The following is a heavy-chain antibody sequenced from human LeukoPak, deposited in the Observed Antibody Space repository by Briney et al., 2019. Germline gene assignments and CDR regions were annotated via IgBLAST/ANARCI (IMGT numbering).Heavy chain of an antibody. CDR1: GFTFNIYT. V-gene: IGHV3-7*01. Sequence: PGGSLRLSCAASGFTFNIYTINWVRQAPGKGLEWVANIKPDGSDKYYVDSARGRFTVPRDNAKNSAFLQMNSLRAEDTAIYYCATISAQTFDIWGQGTLVSVSS. J-gene: IGHJ3*02. CDR2: IKPDGSDK. CDR3: ATISAQTFDI. D-gene: IGHD5-24*01.